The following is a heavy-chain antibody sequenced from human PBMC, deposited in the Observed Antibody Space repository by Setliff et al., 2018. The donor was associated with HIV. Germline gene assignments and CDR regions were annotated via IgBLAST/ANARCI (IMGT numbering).Heavy chain of an antibody. CDR1: GGSFNTFG. V-gene: IGHV1-69*10. CDR3: ARERVQCTDDCYHFHD. J-gene: IGHJ1*01. D-gene: IGHD2-21*02. CDR2: VIPILRVE. Sequence: ASVKVSCKSSGGSFNTFGLHWVRQAPGQGLEWVGGVIPILRVETYARSFQGRVKITADKSTNTAFMELTSLRSDDTAIYYCARERVQCTDDCYHFHDWGQGTRVTVSS.